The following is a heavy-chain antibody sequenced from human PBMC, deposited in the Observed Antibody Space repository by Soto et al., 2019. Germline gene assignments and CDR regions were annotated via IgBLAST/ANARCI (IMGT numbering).Heavy chain of an antibody. J-gene: IGHJ5*02. V-gene: IGHV4-39*01. D-gene: IGHD2-2*02. CDR1: GGSISSSSYY. CDR3: ARHSLPFLVVPAAIDNWFDP. CDR2: IYYSGST. Sequence: SETLSLTFTVSGGSISSSSYYWGWIGQPTGKGLEWIGSIYYSGSTYYNPSLKSRVTISVDTSKNQFSLKLSSVTAADTAVYYCARHSLPFLVVPAAIDNWFDPWGQGTLVTVSS.